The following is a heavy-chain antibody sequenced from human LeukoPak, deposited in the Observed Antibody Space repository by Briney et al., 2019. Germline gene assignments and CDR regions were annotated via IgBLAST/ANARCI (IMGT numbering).Heavy chain of an antibody. CDR1: GYTFTSYG. Sequence: ASVKVSCKASGYTFTSYGTIWVRQAPGQGLEWMGWISPYNGNTNYAQKLQGRVTMTTDTSTSTAYMELRSLRSDDTAVYYCASCHCTNGVCYGECEYFQHWGQGTLVTVSS. CDR2: ISPYNGNT. V-gene: IGHV1-18*01. CDR3: ASCHCTNGVCYGECEYFQH. D-gene: IGHD2-8*01. J-gene: IGHJ1*01.